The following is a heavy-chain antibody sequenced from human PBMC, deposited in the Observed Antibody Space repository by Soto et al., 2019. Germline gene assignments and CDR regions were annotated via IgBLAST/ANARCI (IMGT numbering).Heavy chain of an antibody. D-gene: IGHD3-22*01. J-gene: IGHJ4*02. CDR1: GFTFSNYA. CDR3: ATNPVYYYDSTGYHFDY. Sequence: PGGSLRLSCAASGFTFSNYAMSCVRQAPEKGLEWVSAISGSGLGTFYTDSVRGRFTISRDNSKNTLYLQMNSLRAEDTAVYYCATNPVYYYDSTGYHFDYWGQGTLVTVSS. CDR2: ISGSGLGT. V-gene: IGHV3-23*01.